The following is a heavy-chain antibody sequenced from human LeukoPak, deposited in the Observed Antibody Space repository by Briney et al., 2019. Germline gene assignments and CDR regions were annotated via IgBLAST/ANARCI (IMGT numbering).Heavy chain of an antibody. D-gene: IGHD2-2*01. Sequence: ASVKVSCKASGFTLTDYIHWVRQDPRQGLQWMGWIKPNSGDTDYAQKFQGRVTMTRDTSISTVYMELSSLRSDDTAVYYCTRADSVPAGDYHYWYMDVWGKGTTVTVSS. V-gene: IGHV1-2*02. CDR1: GFTLTDY. CDR2: IKPNSGDT. CDR3: TRADSVPAGDYHYWYMDV. J-gene: IGHJ6*03.